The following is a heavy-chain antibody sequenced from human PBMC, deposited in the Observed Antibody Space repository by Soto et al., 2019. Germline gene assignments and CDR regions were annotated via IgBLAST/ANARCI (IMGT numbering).Heavy chain of an antibody. D-gene: IGHD6-19*01. CDR2: INPSGGST. J-gene: IGHJ6*02. V-gene: IGHV1-46*03. CDR1: GYTFTSNY. CDR3: ASDRYGWSRMDV. Sequence: ASVKVSCKASGYTFTSNYIHWVRQSSGQGLEWMGIINPSGGSTTYAQKFQGRVTMTRDTSTSTVYMELSSLRSEDTAVYYCASDRYGWSRMDVWGQGTTVTVS.